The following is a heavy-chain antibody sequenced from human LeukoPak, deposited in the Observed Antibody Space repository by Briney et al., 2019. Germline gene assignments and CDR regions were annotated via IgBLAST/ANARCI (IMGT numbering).Heavy chain of an antibody. CDR3: ARAGIFGVVNYYYYYMDV. V-gene: IGHV1-2*02. CDR2: INPNSGGT. CDR1: GYTFTSYG. J-gene: IGHJ6*03. Sequence: ASVKVSCKASGYTFTSYGISWVRQAPGQGLEWMGWINPNSGGTNYAQKFQGRVTMTRDTSISTAYMELSRLRSDDTAVYYCARAGIFGVVNYYYYYMDVWGKGTTVTVSS. D-gene: IGHD3-3*01.